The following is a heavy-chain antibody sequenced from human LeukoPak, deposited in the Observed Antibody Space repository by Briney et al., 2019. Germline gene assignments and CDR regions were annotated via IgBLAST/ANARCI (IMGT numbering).Heavy chain of an antibody. CDR2: IFYSGST. CDR1: GGSISGYY. CDR3: ARVGGYDYMVWDY. V-gene: IGHV4-59*01. J-gene: IGHJ4*02. D-gene: IGHD5-12*01. Sequence: SETLSLTCTVSGGSISGYYRSWIRQPPGKGLEWIGYIFYSGSTNYNPSLKSRVTISVDTSKNQFSLKLSSVTAADTAVYYCARVGGYDYMVWDYWGQGTLVTVSS.